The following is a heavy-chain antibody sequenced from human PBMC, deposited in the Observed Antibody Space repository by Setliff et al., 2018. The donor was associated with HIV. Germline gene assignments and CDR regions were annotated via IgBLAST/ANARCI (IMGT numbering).Heavy chain of an antibody. CDR2: IYYSGST. CDR3: ARDRGLRGMLLSSKELGFYCMDV. CDR1: GGSISSSSYY. V-gene: IGHV4-31*03. J-gene: IGHJ6*03. D-gene: IGHD1-26*01. Sequence: SETLSLTCTVSGGSISSSSYYWSWIRQHPGKGLEWIGYIYYSGSTYQNPSLKSRVTISVDTSKNQFSLKLNSVTAADTAVYYCARDRGLRGMLLSSKELGFYCMDVWGKGTTVTVSS.